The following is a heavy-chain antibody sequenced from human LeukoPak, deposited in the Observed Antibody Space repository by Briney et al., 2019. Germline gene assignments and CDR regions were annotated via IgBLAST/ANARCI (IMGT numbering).Heavy chain of an antibody. V-gene: IGHV4-4*02. CDR1: GXSISTTNW. CDR2: ISLTGRT. Sequence: SETLSLTCGVSGXSISTTNWWSWVRQPPGQGLEWVGEISLTGRTNYNPSLNGRVTMSLDESSNQLSLKLTSVTVADTAVYYCARHGPWGSGWYDYWGLGTLVTVSS. J-gene: IGHJ4*02. CDR3: ARHGPWGSGWYDY. D-gene: IGHD6-19*01.